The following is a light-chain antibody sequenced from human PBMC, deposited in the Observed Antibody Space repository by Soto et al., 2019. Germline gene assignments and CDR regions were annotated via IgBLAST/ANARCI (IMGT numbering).Light chain of an antibody. J-gene: IGKJ3*01. CDR2: GAS. Sequence: EIVLTQSPGTLSLSPGERATLSCRASQSVSSSYLAWYQQKPVQAPRLLIYGASSRATGIPDRFSGSGSGTDFTLTISRLEPEDFAVYYCQQYGSSLFTFGPGTKVDSK. CDR1: QSVSSSY. V-gene: IGKV3-20*01. CDR3: QQYGSSLFT.